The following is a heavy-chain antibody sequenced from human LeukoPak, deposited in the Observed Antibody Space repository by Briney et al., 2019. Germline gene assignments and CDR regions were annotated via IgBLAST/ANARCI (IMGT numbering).Heavy chain of an antibody. CDR3: SRRDCSQSNCFYWYFDV. J-gene: IGHJ2*01. CDR1: GGSIISGGSY. CDR2: VYYSGIS. Sequence: SETLSLTCTVSGGSIISGGSYWGWIRQPPGKGLEWIGSVYYSGISYYNPSLRSRVSISVGTSKNQFSLRLSALTAADTAVYYCSRRDCSQSNCFYWYFDVWGRGTLLTVSS. V-gene: IGHV4-39*07. D-gene: IGHD2-15*01.